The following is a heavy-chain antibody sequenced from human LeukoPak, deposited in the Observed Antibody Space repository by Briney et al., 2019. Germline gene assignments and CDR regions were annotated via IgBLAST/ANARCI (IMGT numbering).Heavy chain of an antibody. CDR2: SDHSGT. CDR1: GFSISDYW. Sequence: GGSLRLSCVASGFSISDYWMHWVRQVPGKGLLWVSRSDHSGTIYAHSVKGRFTASRDNAKNTMHLQMNTLSPDDTAVYYCARDRPHNWFDPWGQGTLVTVSS. CDR3: ARDRPHNWFDP. V-gene: IGHV3-74*01. J-gene: IGHJ5*02.